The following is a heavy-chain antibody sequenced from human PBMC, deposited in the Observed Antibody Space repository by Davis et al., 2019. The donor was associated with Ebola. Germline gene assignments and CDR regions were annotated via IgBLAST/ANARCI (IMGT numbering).Heavy chain of an antibody. J-gene: IGHJ3*02. V-gene: IGHV1-3*01. CDR2: INPGNGDT. Sequence: ASVKVSCKASGYSFSNHSVQWVRQVPGQGLEWMGWINPGNGDTEYSQKFQGRVTITRDTSASTAYMELSSLTSEDMAVYYCVRPGGGTFVAFDIWGQGTVVTVSS. CDR3: VRPGGGTFVAFDI. D-gene: IGHD3-16*01. CDR1: GYSFSNHS.